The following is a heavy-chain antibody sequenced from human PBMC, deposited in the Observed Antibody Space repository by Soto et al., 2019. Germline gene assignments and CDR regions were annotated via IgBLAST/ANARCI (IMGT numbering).Heavy chain of an antibody. D-gene: IGHD6-19*01. CDR2: ISSSSSYI. CDR1: GFTFSSYS. J-gene: IGHJ4*02. CDR3: ARELGGYSSGWYGPLDY. V-gene: IGHV3-21*01. Sequence: EVQLVESGGGLVKPGGSLRLSCAASGFTFSSYSMNWVRQAPGKGLEWVSSISSSSSYIYYADSVKGRFTISRDNAKNTLYLQMNSLRAEDTAVYYCARELGGYSSGWYGPLDYWGQGTLVTVSS.